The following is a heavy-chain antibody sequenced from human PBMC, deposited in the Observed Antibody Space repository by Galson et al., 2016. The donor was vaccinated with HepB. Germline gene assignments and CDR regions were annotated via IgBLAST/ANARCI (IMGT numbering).Heavy chain of an antibody. Sequence: SLRLSCAVSELSIISSAMSWVRQAPGKGLEWVSSIRAGGGDTYYPDSVKGRFTTSRDMSKNTLYLQMGSLRAEDTAVYYCARGVGGSDRRHWLDPWGRGTLVTVSS. V-gene: IGHV3-23*01. CDR1: ELSIISSA. CDR2: IRAGGGDT. J-gene: IGHJ5*02. D-gene: IGHD3-16*01. CDR3: ARGVGGSDRRHWLDP.